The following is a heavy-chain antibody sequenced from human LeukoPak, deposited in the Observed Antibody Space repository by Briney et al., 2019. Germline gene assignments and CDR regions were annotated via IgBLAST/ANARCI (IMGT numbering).Heavy chain of an antibody. J-gene: IGHJ4*02. CDR2: INHSGST. V-gene: IGHV4-34*01. CDR3: ASSFRSTSRKFDY. D-gene: IGHD2-2*01. CDR1: GGSFSGYY. Sequence: SETLSLTCAVYGGSFSGYYWSWIRQPPGKGLEWIGEINHSGSTNYNPSLKCRVTISVDTSKNQFSLKLSSVTAADTAVYYCASSFRSTSRKFDYWGQGTLVTVSS.